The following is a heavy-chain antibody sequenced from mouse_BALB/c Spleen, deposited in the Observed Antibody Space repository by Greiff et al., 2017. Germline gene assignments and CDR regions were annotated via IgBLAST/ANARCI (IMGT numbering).Heavy chain of an antibody. J-gene: IGHJ4*01. CDR2: INSNGGST. CDR1: GFTFSSYG. Sequence: EVKLMESGGGLVQPGGSLKLSCAASGFTFSSYGMSWVRQTPDKRLELVATINSNGGSTYYPDSVKGRFTISRDNAKNTLYLQMSSLKSEDTAMYYCARDYDGTAMDYWGQGTSVTVSS. CDR3: ARDYDGTAMDY. V-gene: IGHV5-6-3*01. D-gene: IGHD2-12*01.